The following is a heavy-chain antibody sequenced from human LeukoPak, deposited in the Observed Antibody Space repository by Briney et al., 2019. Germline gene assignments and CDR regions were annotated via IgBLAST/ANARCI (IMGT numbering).Heavy chain of an antibody. CDR2: ISSSSSYI. CDR3: AREIAVAGNDY. CDR1: GFTFSSYS. D-gene: IGHD6-19*01. J-gene: IGHJ4*02. V-gene: IGHV3-21*01. Sequence: GGSLRLSCAASGFTFSSYSMNWVRQAPGKGLEWVSSISSSSSYIYYADSVKGRFTISRDNAKNSLYLQMNSLGAEDTAVYYCAREIAVAGNDYWGQGTLVTVSS.